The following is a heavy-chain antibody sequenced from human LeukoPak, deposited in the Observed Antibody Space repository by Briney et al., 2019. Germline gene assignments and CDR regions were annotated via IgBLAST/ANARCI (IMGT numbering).Heavy chain of an antibody. Sequence: SGTLSLTCTVSGGSISSYYWSWIRQPAGKGLEWIGRIYTSRSTNYNPSLKSRVTMSVDTSKNQFSLKLSSVTAADTAVYYCARGFPKSIVGATYKSYYYYYMDVWGKGTTVTVSS. CDR1: GGSISSYY. D-gene: IGHD1-26*01. CDR2: IYTSRST. V-gene: IGHV4-4*07. CDR3: ARGFPKSIVGATYKSYYYYYMDV. J-gene: IGHJ6*03.